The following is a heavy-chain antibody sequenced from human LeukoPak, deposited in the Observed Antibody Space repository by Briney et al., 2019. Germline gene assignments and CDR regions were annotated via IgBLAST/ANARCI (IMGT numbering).Heavy chain of an antibody. CDR2: IRVYNGNT. CDR1: GYTFTSYG. D-gene: IGHD3-16*01. J-gene: IGHJ4*02. Sequence: ASVKVSCKASGYTFTSYGIAWVRQAPGQGLEWMGWIRVYNGNTNSAQKLQGRVTTTTDTSTSTAYMELGSLRSDDTAVYYCAREGALTFDYWGQGTLVTVSS. V-gene: IGHV1-18*01. CDR3: AREGALTFDY.